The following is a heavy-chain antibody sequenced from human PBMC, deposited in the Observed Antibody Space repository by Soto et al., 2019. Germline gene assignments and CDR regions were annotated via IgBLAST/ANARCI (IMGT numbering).Heavy chain of an antibody. CDR1: GGTFSSYA. CDR3: AGTCSSNSCHVYYYAMDV. Sequence: SVKVSCKASGGTFSSYAISWVRQAPGQGLEWMGGIIPIFGTTNYAQKFQGRVTITADKSTSTAYMELSGLRSADTAVYYCAGTCSSNSCHVYYYAMDVWRQGTTVTVSS. J-gene: IGHJ6*02. D-gene: IGHD2-2*01. CDR2: IIPIFGTT. V-gene: IGHV1-69*06.